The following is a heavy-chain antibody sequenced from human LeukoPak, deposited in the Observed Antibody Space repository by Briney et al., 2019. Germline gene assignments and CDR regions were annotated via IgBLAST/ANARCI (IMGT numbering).Heavy chain of an antibody. V-gene: IGHV1-69*13. CDR3: ARASHIVVVPAATHYFYGMDV. CDR2: IIPIFGTA. J-gene: IGHJ6*04. CDR1: GGTFSSYA. Sequence: SVKFSCKSSGGTFSSYAISGVRQAPRPGLEWMGGIIPIFGTANYAQKFQGRVTITADEYTSTAYMELSRLRSEDTAVYYCARASHIVVVPAATHYFYGMDVWGKGTTVTVSS. D-gene: IGHD2-2*01.